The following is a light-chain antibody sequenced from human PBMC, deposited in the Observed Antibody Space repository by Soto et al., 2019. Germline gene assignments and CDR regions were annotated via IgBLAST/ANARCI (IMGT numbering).Light chain of an antibody. Sequence: QSALTQPASVSGSPGQSITISCTGTSSDVGGYNYVSWYQQHPGKAPKLLICDVTNRPSGVSNRFSGSKSGNTASLTISGLQTEDEADYYCSSFASRTPLVFGGGTKLTLL. CDR3: SSFASRTPLV. J-gene: IGLJ2*01. CDR2: DVT. V-gene: IGLV2-14*03. CDR1: SSDVGGYNY.